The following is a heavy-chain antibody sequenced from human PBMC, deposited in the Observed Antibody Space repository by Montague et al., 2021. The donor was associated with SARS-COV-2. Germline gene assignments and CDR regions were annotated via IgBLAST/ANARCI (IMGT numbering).Heavy chain of an antibody. V-gene: IGHV4-34*01. D-gene: IGHD3-10*01. CDR1: GGFFSGYY. Sequence: SETLSLTCAVYGGFFSGYYWSWIRQPPGKGLEWIGEINHSGSTNYNPSLKSRVTISVDTSKDQFSLKLSSVTAADTAVCYCARGRRILLWFGELLSGGDYYGMDVWGQGTTVTVSS. CDR2: INHSGST. J-gene: IGHJ6*02. CDR3: ARGRRILLWFGELLSGGDYYGMDV.